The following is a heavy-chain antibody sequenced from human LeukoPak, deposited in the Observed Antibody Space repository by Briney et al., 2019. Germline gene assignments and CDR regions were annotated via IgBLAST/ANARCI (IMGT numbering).Heavy chain of an antibody. CDR2: IYYSWGT. D-gene: IGHD2-21*01. CDR3: ARDNSALDY. Sequence: SETLSPTCSVSGGSVSSGDYYWNWIRQPPGKGLEWVGYIYYSWGTNYNPSLKSRLSISVDRSKNQFSLKLKSVTAADTAMYYCARDNSALDYWGQGTLVTVSS. J-gene: IGHJ4*02. CDR1: GGSVSSGDYY. V-gene: IGHV4-61*08.